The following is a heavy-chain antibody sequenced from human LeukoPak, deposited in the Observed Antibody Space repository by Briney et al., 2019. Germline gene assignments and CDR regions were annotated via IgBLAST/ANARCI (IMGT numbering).Heavy chain of an antibody. J-gene: IGHJ2*01. CDR2: IYTSGST. CDR3: ARQVRGDGDYLPYWYFDL. CDR1: GGSISSYY. Sequence: SETLSLTCTVSGGSISSYYWSWIRQPAGKGLGWIWRIYTSGSTNYNRSLRSRVTMSVDTSKNQFSLKLSSVTAADTAVYYCARQVRGDGDYLPYWYFDLWGRGTLVTVSS. D-gene: IGHD4-17*01. V-gene: IGHV4-4*07.